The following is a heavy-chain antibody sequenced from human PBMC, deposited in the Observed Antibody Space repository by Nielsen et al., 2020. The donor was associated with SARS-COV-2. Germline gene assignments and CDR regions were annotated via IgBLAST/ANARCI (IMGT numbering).Heavy chain of an antibody. CDR3: AKDPSRWELPHDYFDY. Sequence: GESLKISCAASGFTFSSYAMSWVRQAPGKGLEWVSAISGSGGSTYYADSVKGRFTISRDNSKNTLYLQMNSLRAEDTAVYYCAKDPSRWELPHDYFDYWGQGTLVTVSS. CDR2: ISGSGGST. CDR1: GFTFSSYA. D-gene: IGHD1-26*01. J-gene: IGHJ4*02. V-gene: IGHV3-23*01.